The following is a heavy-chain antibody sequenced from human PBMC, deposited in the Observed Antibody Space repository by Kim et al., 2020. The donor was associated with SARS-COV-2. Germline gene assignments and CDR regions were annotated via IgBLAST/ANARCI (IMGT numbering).Heavy chain of an antibody. D-gene: IGHD3-16*01. J-gene: IGHJ5*02. Sequence: YYADSVKGRFTISRDNSKNTLYLQMNSLRAEDTAVYYCARAIKGGDWFDPWGQGTLVTVSS. V-gene: IGHV3-33*01. CDR3: ARAIKGGDWFDP.